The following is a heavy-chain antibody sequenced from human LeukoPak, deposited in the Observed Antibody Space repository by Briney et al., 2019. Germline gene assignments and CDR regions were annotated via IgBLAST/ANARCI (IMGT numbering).Heavy chain of an antibody. CDR2: ISHDGSKK. Sequence: GRSLRLSCSASGFTFSRYAMHCGGQAPGKGLEWVADISHDGSKKFYADSVKGRFTISIDTSNNTVYLKMNSLRVEDTAVYHCARRLRLDYWGQGTLVTVSS. CDR1: GFTFSRYA. V-gene: IGHV3-30*04. CDR3: ARRLRLDY. D-gene: IGHD4-17*01. J-gene: IGHJ4*02.